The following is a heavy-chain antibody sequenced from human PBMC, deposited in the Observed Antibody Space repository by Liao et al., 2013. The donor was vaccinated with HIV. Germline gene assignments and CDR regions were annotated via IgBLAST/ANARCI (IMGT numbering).Heavy chain of an antibody. CDR1: GGSMSGNY. Sequence: QVQLQESGPGLVKPSETLSLTCTVSGGSMSGNYWGWIRQAPGKGLEWIGHIYNSGSTNYNPNYNPSLKSRVTISVDTSKNQFSLRLTSVTAADTAVYHCAKESEERGVDYWGQGTLVTVSS. CDR3: AKESEERGVDY. V-gene: IGHV4-59*01. J-gene: IGHJ4*02. CDR2: IYNSGST. D-gene: IGHD1-26*01.